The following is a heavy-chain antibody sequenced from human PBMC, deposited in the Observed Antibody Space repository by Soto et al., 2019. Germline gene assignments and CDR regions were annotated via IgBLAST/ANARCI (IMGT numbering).Heavy chain of an antibody. D-gene: IGHD1-7*01. V-gene: IGHV3-23*01. CDR2: ISGSGGST. CDR3: AKDFWRVAPITGTTMDAFDI. J-gene: IGHJ3*02. Sequence: GGSLRLSCAASGFTFSSYAMSWVRQAPGKGLEWVSAISGSGGSTYYADSVKGRFTISRDNSKNTLYLQMNSLRAEDTAVYYCAKDFWRVAPITGTTMDAFDIWGQGTMVTVSS. CDR1: GFTFSSYA.